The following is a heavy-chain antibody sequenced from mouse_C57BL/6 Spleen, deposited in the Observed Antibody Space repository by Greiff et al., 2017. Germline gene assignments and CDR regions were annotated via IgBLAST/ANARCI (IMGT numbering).Heavy chain of an antibody. J-gene: IGHJ2*01. CDR1: GYAFSSSW. D-gene: IGHD2-1*01. Sequence: QVQLQQSGPELVKPGASVKISCKASGYAFSSSWMNWVKQRPGKGLEWIGRIYPGDGDTNYNGKFKGKATLTADKSSSTAYMHLSSLTSEDSAVYFCARYGNSYYFDYWGQGTTLTVSS. V-gene: IGHV1-82*01. CDR2: IYPGDGDT. CDR3: ARYGNSYYFDY.